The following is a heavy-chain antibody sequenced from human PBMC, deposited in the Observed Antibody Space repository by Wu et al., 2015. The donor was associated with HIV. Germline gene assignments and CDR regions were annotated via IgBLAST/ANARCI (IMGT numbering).Heavy chain of an antibody. CDR2: MAPXSDVT. V-gene: IGHV1-2*02. CDR3: ATYGPGYNWMYK. D-gene: IGHD1-20*01. J-gene: IGHJ4*02. CDR1: GYTFTDYY. Sequence: VQLVQSGAEVKKPGASVKVSCKASGYTFTDYYMHWVRQGPGQGLEWMGWMAPXSDVTKYTPKLQGRVTMTRDTSISTAYMELNSLTSDDTAVYYCATYGPGYNWMYKWGQGTLVTVSS.